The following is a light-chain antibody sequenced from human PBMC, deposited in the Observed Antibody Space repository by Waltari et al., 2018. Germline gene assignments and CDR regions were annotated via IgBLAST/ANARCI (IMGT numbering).Light chain of an antibody. Sequence: DIEMTQSPEFLAVSLGETATIYCSPRQSVLYSSDNKEYIAWYQHKAGHPPKLLVYWASTRQSGVPDRFSGSGSGTHFSLTITGLQADDAAVYTCHQYYTTPWTFGQGTKVEVK. V-gene: IGKV4-1*01. CDR3: HQYYTTPWT. CDR1: QSVLYSSDNKEY. CDR2: WAS. J-gene: IGKJ1*01.